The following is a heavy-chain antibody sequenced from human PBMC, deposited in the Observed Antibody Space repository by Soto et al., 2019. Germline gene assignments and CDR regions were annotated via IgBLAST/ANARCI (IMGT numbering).Heavy chain of an antibody. CDR2: IYSGGSK. CDR3: AIPLSKDSSGWVLTFQH. J-gene: IGHJ1*01. D-gene: IGHD6-19*01. V-gene: IGHV3-NL1*01. CDR1: GFTFSSYG. Sequence: AGSLRLSCAASGFTFSSYGMHWVRQAPGKGMEWVSVIYSGGSKYYADSVKGRLTISRDNSKNTLYLQMNSLRAEDTAVYYCAIPLSKDSSGWVLTFQHWGQGTLVTVSS.